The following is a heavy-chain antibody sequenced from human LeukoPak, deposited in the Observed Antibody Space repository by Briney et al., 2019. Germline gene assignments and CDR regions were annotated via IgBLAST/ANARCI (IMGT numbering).Heavy chain of an antibody. CDR2: ISWNSGSI. CDR3: ARDYSSGSFYGDYYFDY. V-gene: IGHV3-9*01. J-gene: IGHJ4*02. D-gene: IGHD1-26*01. Sequence: GGSLRLSCAASGFTFDDYAMHWVRQAPGKGLEWVSGISWNSGSIGYADSVKGRFTISRDNAKNSLYLQMNSLRAEDTAVYYCARDYSSGSFYGDYYFDYWGQGTLVTVSS. CDR1: GFTFDDYA.